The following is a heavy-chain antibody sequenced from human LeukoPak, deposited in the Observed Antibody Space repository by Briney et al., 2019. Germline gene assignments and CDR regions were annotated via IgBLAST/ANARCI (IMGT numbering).Heavy chain of an antibody. CDR3: ARAAENYGGRFDS. J-gene: IGHJ4*02. CDR2: ISSSSSYI. CDR1: GFTLSNAW. Sequence: GSLRLSCAASGFTLSNAWMNWVRQAPGKGLEWVSSISSSSSYIYYADSVKGRFTISRDNAKNSLYLQMNSLRAEDTAVYYCARAAENYGGRFDSWGQGTLVTVSS. D-gene: IGHD3-16*01. V-gene: IGHV3-21*01.